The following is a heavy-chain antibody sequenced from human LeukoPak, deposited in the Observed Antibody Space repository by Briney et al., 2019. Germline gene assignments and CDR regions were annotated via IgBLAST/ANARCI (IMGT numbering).Heavy chain of an antibody. V-gene: IGHV3-23*01. CDR3: AKETDYYGSRSFDY. D-gene: IGHD3-10*01. CDR2: ISGSGGST. CDR1: GFTFSSYG. Sequence: GGSLRLSCAASGFTFSSYGMSWVRQAPGEGLEWVSAISGSGGSTYYADSVKGRFTISRDNSKNTLYLQMNSLRAEDTAVYYCAKETDYYGSRSFDYWGQGTLVTVSS. J-gene: IGHJ4*02.